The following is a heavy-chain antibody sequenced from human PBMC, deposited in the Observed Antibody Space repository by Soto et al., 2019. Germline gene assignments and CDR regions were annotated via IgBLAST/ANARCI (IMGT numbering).Heavy chain of an antibody. CDR3: AKVLTGDLDY. Sequence: GGSLRLSCAASGFTFSSYAMSWVRQAPGKGLEWVSGVSGSGGSTFYADSVKGRFTISRDNSKNTLYLQMNSLRAEDTAVYYCAKVLTGDLDYWGQGTLVTVSS. D-gene: IGHD7-27*01. CDR2: VSGSGGST. V-gene: IGHV3-23*01. J-gene: IGHJ4*02. CDR1: GFTFSSYA.